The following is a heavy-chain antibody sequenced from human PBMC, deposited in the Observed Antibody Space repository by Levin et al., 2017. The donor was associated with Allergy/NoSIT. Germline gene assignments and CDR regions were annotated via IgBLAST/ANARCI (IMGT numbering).Heavy chain of an antibody. CDR1: GASISSYY. J-gene: IGHJ6*02. Sequence: TSETLSLTCTVSGASISSYYWSWIRQPPGKGLEWIGYVHYSGSTNYNPSLKSRVTISVDTSKNQFSLTLSSVTAADTAVYYCARDRTTYGANSVVYYDGMDVWGQGTTVTVSS. CDR3: ARDRTTYGANSVVYYDGMDV. CDR2: VHYSGST. V-gene: IGHV4-59*01. D-gene: IGHD4-23*01.